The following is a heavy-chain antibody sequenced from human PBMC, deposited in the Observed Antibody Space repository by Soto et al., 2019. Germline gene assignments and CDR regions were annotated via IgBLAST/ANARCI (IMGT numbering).Heavy chain of an antibody. CDR2: IYHSGST. D-gene: IGHD3-22*01. CDR1: GGSISSNNW. J-gene: IGHJ4*02. Sequence: SETLSLTCAVSGGSISSNNWWSWVRQPPGKGLEWIGEIYHSGSTNYNPSFKSRVAMSVDKSKNQFSLKLNSVTAADTALYYRARVHWGYDESDYYPRPVDYWGQGTLVTVSS. CDR3: ARVHWGYDESDYYPRPVDY. V-gene: IGHV4-4*02.